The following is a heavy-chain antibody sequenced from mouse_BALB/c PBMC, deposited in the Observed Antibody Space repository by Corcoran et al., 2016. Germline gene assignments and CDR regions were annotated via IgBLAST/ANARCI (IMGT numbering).Heavy chain of an antibody. CDR3: AREVPGGNPFDY. D-gene: IGHD2-1*01. Sequence: EVQLQQSGPELVKPGASVKVSCKASGYTFTSYVMHCVKQKPGQGLEWIGYIYPYNDGIKYTEKFKGKATLTSDKSSSTAYMGLSSLTSEDSAVYYCAREVPGGNPFDYWGQGTTLTVSS. J-gene: IGHJ2*01. CDR1: GYTFTSYV. V-gene: IGHV1S136*01. CDR2: IYPYNDGI.